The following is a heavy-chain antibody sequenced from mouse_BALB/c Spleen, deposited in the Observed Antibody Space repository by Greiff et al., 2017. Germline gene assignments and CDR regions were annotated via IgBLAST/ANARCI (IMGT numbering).Heavy chain of an antibody. CDR3: ARGWDDAY. V-gene: IGHV14-3*02. Sequence: EVLLLQSGAELVKPGASVKLSCTASGFNINDSYMHWVKQRPEQGLEWIGRIDPANGNTKYEPKFQGKATISADTSSNTAYLQLSSLTSEDTAVYYCARGWDDAYWGQGTLVTVSA. D-gene: IGHD4-1*01. J-gene: IGHJ3*01. CDR1: GFNINDSY. CDR2: IDPANGNT.